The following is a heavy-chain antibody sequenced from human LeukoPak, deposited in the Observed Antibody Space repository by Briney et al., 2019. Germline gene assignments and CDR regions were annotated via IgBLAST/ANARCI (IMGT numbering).Heavy chain of an antibody. D-gene: IGHD2-2*01. J-gene: IGHJ4*02. Sequence: GGSLRLSCAASGFTFSSYWMSWVRQAPGKGLEWVANIKPGGSEKYYVDSVKGRFTISRDNAKNSLYLQMNSLRAEDTAVYYCARGYCSSTSCYAFSSGWSHYFDYWGQGTLVTVSS. CDR1: GFTFSSYW. V-gene: IGHV3-7*04. CDR3: ARGYCSSTSCYAFSSGWSHYFDY. CDR2: IKPGGSEK.